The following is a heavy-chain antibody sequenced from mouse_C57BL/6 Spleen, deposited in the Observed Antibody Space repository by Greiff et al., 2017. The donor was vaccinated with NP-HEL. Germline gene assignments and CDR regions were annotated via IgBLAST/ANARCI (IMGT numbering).Heavy chain of an antibody. D-gene: IGHD1-1*01. J-gene: IGHJ1*03. V-gene: IGHV1-4*01. CDR2: INPSSGYT. CDR1: GYTFTSYT. CDR3: ARGGLTTVVPSWYFDV. Sequence: QVQLKQSGAELARPGASVKMSCKASGYTFTSYTMHWVKQRPGQGLEWIGYINPSSGYTKYNQKFKDKATLTADKSSSTAYMQLSSLTSEDSAVYYCARGGLTTVVPSWYFDVWGTGTTVTVSS.